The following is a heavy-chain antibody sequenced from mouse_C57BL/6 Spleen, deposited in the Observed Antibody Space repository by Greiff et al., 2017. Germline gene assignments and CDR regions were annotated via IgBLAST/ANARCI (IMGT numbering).Heavy chain of an antibody. D-gene: IGHD2-2*01. Sequence: VQLQQSGAELVKPGASVKLSCKASGYTFTSYWMHWVKQSPGQGLEWIGMIHPNSGSTNYTEKFKSKATLTVDKSSSTAYMQLSSLTSEDTAVYNCAREGMVTTKYYGRGYWGQGTSVTVSS. V-gene: IGHV1-64*01. CDR2: IHPNSGST. J-gene: IGHJ4*01. CDR3: AREGMVTTKYYGRGY. CDR1: GYTFTSYW.